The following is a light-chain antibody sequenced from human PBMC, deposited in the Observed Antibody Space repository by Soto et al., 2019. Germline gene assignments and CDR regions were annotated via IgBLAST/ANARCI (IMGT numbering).Light chain of an antibody. CDR1: QIISMW. CDR3: QQYNTSPYT. CDR2: DAS. V-gene: IGKV1-5*01. J-gene: IGKJ2*01. Sequence: DIQMTQSPSTLSASVGDRVTITCRASQIISMWLAWYQQKPGKAPELLIYDASSLASGVPTRFSGSGFGTDFTLTISSLQPDDLATYYCQQYNTSPYTFGQGTKLEIK.